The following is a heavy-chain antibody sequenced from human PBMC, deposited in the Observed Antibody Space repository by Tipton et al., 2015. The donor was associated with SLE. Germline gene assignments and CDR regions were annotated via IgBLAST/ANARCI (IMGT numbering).Heavy chain of an antibody. J-gene: IGHJ5*02. D-gene: IGHD2-15*01. CDR3: AREVVAAHNWFDP. CDR2: ISLTSSYR. Sequence: QLVQSGGGVVQPGRSLRLSCAASGFTFSTYSLNWVRQAPGKGLEWVSSISLTSSYRHYADSVKGRFTISRDNAKNSLYLQMNSLRAEDTAVYYCAREVVAAHNWFDPWGQGTLVTVSS. CDR1: GFTFSTYS. V-gene: IGHV3-21*03.